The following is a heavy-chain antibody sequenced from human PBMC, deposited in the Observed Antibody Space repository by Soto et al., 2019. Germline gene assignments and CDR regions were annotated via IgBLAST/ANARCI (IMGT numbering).Heavy chain of an antibody. D-gene: IGHD5-12*01. CDR2: INHGGRT. CDR3: ALEGNAFDYYFDF. Sequence: QLQLQQLGAGLLKPSETLSLTCASSRGALSGYYWSWIRQSPGKPLEWIGKINHGGRTRYNPSLERRVILAMDTAKNQFSLRLTSVTAAYAGLSFCALEGNAFDYYFDFWGQGTLVTVSS. CDR1: RGALSGYY. V-gene: IGHV4-34*01. J-gene: IGHJ4*02.